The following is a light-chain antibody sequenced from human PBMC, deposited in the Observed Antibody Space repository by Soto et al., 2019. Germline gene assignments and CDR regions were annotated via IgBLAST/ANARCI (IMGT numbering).Light chain of an antibody. CDR1: QSISGW. CDR3: QQYNTYSWT. Sequence: DIQMTQSPSTLSASVGDRVTITCRASQSISGWLAWYQHKPGKAPKLLIYDASSLESGVPSRFSGSGSGTEFTLTICSLQPDDFATFYCQQYNTYSWTFGQGTKVDTK. CDR2: DAS. J-gene: IGKJ1*01. V-gene: IGKV1-5*01.